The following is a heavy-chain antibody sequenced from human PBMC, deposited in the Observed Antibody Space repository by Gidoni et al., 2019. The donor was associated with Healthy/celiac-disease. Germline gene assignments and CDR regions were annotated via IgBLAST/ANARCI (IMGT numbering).Heavy chain of an antibody. D-gene: IGHD6-13*01. CDR2: IYYSGST. V-gene: IGHV4-39*01. CDR1: GGSISSSSYY. Sequence: QLQLQESGPGLVKPSETLSLTCTVSGGSISSSSYYWGWIRQPPGKGLEWIGSIYYSGSTYYNPSLKSRVTISVDTSKNQFSLKLSSVTAADTAVYYCATRSGIAAAGDYWGQGTLVTVSS. J-gene: IGHJ4*02. CDR3: ATRSGIAAAGDY.